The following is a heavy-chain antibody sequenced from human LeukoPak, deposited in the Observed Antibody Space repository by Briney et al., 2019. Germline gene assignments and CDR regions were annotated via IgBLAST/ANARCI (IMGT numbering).Heavy chain of an antibody. CDR2: INPNSGEA. CDR3: ARDRAKVFGVVLIVEAFDS. D-gene: IGHD3-3*01. V-gene: IGHV1-2*02. Sequence: ASVKVSCKASGYTFTDYYIHWVRQAPGQGLEWMGWINPNSGEAKYAQKFQGRVTMTRDTSISTAYMDLSRLTSDDTAVYYCARDRAKVFGVVLIVEAFDSWGQGTMVTVSS. J-gene: IGHJ3*02. CDR1: GYTFTDYY.